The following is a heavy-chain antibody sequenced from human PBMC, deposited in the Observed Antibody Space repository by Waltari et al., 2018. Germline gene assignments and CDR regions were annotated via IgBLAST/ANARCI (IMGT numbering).Heavy chain of an antibody. V-gene: IGHV4-34*01. CDR1: GGSFSGYS. CDR2: INHSGST. J-gene: IGHJ6*03. Sequence: QVQLQQWGAGLLKPSETLSLTCAVYGGSFSGYSWSWIRQPPGKGLAWIGEINHSGSTNYNPSLKRRVTISVDTSKNQFSLKLSSVTAADTAVYYCARGRIYYYYYMDVWGKGTTVTVSS. CDR3: ARGRIYYYYYMDV.